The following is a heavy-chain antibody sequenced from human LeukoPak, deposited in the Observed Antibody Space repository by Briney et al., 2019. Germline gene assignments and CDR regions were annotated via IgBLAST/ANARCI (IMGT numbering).Heavy chain of an antibody. D-gene: IGHD4-4*01. V-gene: IGHV4-31*03. CDR3: ARARITTVTY. CDR2: MSYTGST. CDR1: GGSISSGGYY. Sequence: PSETLSLTCTVSGGSISSGGYYWSWIRQHPGKGLEWIGYMSYTGSTSYNLSLKSRVTISIDTSKDQFSLRLSSVTAADTAVYYCARARITTVTYWGQGTLVTVSS. J-gene: IGHJ4*02.